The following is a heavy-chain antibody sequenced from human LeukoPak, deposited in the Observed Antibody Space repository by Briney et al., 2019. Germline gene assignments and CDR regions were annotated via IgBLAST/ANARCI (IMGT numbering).Heavy chain of an antibody. CDR1: GFTFSSYA. J-gene: IGHJ4*02. CDR2: ISGRGGST. CDR3: AKCEWDYYDSSGYSPGFDY. D-gene: IGHD3-22*01. Sequence: GGSQRLSCAASGFTFSSYAMSWVRQAPGKGLEWVSTISGRGGSTYYADSVKGRFTISRDNSKNTLYLPMNSLRAEDTAVYYCAKCEWDYYDSSGYSPGFDYWGQGTLVTVSS. V-gene: IGHV3-23*01.